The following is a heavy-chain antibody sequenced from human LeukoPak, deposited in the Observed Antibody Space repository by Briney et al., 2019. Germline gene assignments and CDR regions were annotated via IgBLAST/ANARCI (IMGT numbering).Heavy chain of an antibody. CDR1: GFTVITND. CDR3: ARGVEPLAANTLAY. Sequence: GGSLRLSCAASGFTVITNDMTWVRQAPGKGLEWVSVLYSDGNTKYADSVQGRFTISRDNSKNTLYLEMNSLSTDDTAVYYCARGVEPLAANTLAYWGQGTLVTVSS. CDR2: LYSDGNT. D-gene: IGHD1-14*01. V-gene: IGHV3-53*01. J-gene: IGHJ4*02.